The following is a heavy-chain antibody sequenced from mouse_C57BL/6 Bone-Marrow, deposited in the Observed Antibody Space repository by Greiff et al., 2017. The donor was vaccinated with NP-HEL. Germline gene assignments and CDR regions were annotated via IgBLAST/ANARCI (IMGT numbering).Heavy chain of an antibody. CDR1: GYTFTDYY. CDR2: INPYNGGT. Sequence: EVQLQQSGPVLVKPGASVKMSCKASGYTFTDYYMNWVKQSHGKSLEWIGVINPYNGGTSYNQKFKGKATLTVDKSSSTAYMELNSLTSEDSAVYYCAKLGQGFAYWGQGTLVTVSA. J-gene: IGHJ3*01. D-gene: IGHD3-3*01. CDR3: AKLGQGFAY. V-gene: IGHV1-19*01.